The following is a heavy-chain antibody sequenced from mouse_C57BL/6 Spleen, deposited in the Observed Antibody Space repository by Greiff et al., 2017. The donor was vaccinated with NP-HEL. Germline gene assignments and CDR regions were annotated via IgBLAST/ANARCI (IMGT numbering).Heavy chain of an antibody. CDR2: ISSGSSTI. J-gene: IGHJ4*01. CDR3: ARPLYYDYSYAMDY. D-gene: IGHD2-4*01. Sequence: DVMLVESGGGLVKPGGSLKLSCAASGFTFSDYGMHWVRQAPEKGLEWVAYISSGSSTIYYADTVKGRFPISRDNAKNTLFLQMTSLRSEDTAMYYCARPLYYDYSYAMDYWGQGTSVTVSS. V-gene: IGHV5-17*01. CDR1: GFTFSDYG.